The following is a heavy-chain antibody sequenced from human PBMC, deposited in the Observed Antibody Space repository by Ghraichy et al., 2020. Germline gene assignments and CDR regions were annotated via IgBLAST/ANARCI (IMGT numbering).Heavy chain of an antibody. Sequence: LSLTCAASGLIFSRYWMSWVRQAPGKGLEWVANIKQDGSEKAYVDSVKGRFTISRDNAKNSVYLQINSLRAEDTAVYYCATDFDAGAFDIWGQGTMVTVSS. V-gene: IGHV3-7*01. CDR2: IKQDGSEK. CDR1: GLIFSRYW. D-gene: IGHD2/OR15-2a*01. J-gene: IGHJ3*02. CDR3: ATDFDAGAFDI.